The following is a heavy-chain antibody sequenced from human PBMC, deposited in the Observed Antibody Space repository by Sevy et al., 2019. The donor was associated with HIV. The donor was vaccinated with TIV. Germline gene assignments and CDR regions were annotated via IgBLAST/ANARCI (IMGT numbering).Heavy chain of an antibody. D-gene: IGHD4-17*01. J-gene: IGHJ2*01. CDR1: GYTFTSYG. V-gene: IGHV1-18*01. CDR3: AGDTGATVVTPGYFDL. Sequence: ASVKVSCKASGYTFTSYGISWVRQAPGQGLEWMGWISAYNGNTNYAQKLQGRVTMTTDTSTSTAYMERRSLRSDDPAVYYWAGDTGATVVTPGYFDLWGRGTLVTVSS. CDR2: ISAYNGNT.